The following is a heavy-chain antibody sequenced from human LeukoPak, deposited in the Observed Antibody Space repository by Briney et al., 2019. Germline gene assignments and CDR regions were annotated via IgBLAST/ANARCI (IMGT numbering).Heavy chain of an antibody. D-gene: IGHD3-22*01. CDR1: GYTLTELS. V-gene: IGHV1-24*01. CDR3: ARGYYYDSMGKD. Sequence: ASVKVSCKVSGYTLTELSMHWVRQAPGKGLEWMGGFDPEDGETIYAQKFQGRVTMTRNTSISTAYMELSSLRSEDTAVYYCARGYYYDSMGKDWGQGTLVTVSS. J-gene: IGHJ4*02. CDR2: FDPEDGET.